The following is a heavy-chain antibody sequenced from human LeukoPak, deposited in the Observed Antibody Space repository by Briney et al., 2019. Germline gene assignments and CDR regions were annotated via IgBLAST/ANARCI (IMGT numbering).Heavy chain of an antibody. V-gene: IGHV3-48*01. CDR3: ARTIDHFDY. CDR1: GFTFSSYG. D-gene: IGHD5-24*01. CDR2: ITSSGNII. J-gene: IGHJ4*02. Sequence: GGSLRLSCAAAGFTFSSYGMHWVRQAPGKGLEWISYITSSGNIIYYADSVKGRFTISRDNSKNTLYLQMNSLRAEDTAVYYCARTIDHFDYWGQGTLVTVSS.